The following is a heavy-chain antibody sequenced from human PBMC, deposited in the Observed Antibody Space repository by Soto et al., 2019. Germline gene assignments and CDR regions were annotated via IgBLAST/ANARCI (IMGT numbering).Heavy chain of an antibody. D-gene: IGHD3-9*01. CDR2: ISWNSGSI. CDR1: GFTFDDYA. CDR3: AKDIRYDILTGYSD. J-gene: IGHJ4*02. V-gene: IGHV3-9*01. Sequence: SLRLSCAAAGFTFDDYAMQWVRQAPGKGLEWVSGISWNSGSIGYADSAKGRFTISRDNAKNSLYLQMNSLRAEDTALYYCAKDIRYDILTGYSDWGQGTLVTVSS.